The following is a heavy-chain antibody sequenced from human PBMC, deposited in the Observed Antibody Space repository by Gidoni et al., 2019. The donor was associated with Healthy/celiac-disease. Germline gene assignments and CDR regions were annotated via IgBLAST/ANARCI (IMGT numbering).Heavy chain of an antibody. CDR2: IYYSGST. CDR1: GGSSSSGGYS. V-gene: IGHV4-30-4*07. J-gene: IGHJ5*02. CDR3: ARLNTNWFDP. Sequence: QVQLQESGPGLVKPSQTLSLTCAVSGGSSSSGGYSWSWSRQPPGKGLEVIGYIYYSGSTYYNPSRKSRVTISVDTSKNQFSLKLSSVTAADTAVYYCARLNTNWFDPWGQGTLVTVSS.